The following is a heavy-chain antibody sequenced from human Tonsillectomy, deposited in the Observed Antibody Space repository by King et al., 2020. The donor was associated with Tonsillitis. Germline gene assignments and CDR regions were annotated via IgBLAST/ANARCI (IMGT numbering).Heavy chain of an antibody. CDR3: ARDLGYSGYDGAFNI. CDR1: GYTFTGYY. Sequence: VQLVESGAEVKKPGASVKVSCKASGYTFTGYYIHWVRQAPGQGLEWMGWIHPNSGGTNYAQRFQGRVTMTRDTSIRIAYMELSRLRSDDTAVYYCARDLGYSGYDGAFNIWGQGTMVTGSS. J-gene: IGHJ3*02. CDR2: IHPNSGGT. D-gene: IGHD5-12*01. V-gene: IGHV1-2*02.